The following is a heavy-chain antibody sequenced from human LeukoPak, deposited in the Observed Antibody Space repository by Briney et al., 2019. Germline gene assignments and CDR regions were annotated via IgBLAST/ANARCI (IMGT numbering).Heavy chain of an antibody. CDR3: TRDLGVDTTMIFFDY. J-gene: IGHJ4*02. CDR1: GYTFTSYG. CDR2: ISAYNGNT. V-gene: IGHV1-18*01. D-gene: IGHD5-18*01. Sequence: ASVKVSCKASGYTFTSYGISLVRRAPGQRLEWMGWISAYNGNTNYAQKLQGRVTMTTDTSTSTAYMELRSLRSDDTAVYYCTRDLGVDTTMIFFDYWGQGSLVTVSS.